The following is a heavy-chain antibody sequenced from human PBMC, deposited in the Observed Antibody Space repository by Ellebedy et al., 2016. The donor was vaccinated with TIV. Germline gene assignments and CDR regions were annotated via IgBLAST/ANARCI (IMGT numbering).Heavy chain of an antibody. CDR3: AKDRTSGYGYWVFDS. Sequence: GESLKISCAASGFTFSPYAMAWVRQAPGKGLEWVSGIVGSGAEKYADSVKGRFTISRDNSKRTVDLQMRSVRAEDTAVYFCAKDRTSGYGYWVFDSWGQGTMVSDSS. J-gene: IGHJ4*02. V-gene: IGHV3-23*01. CDR2: IVGSGA. CDR1: GFTFSPYA. D-gene: IGHD6-25*01.